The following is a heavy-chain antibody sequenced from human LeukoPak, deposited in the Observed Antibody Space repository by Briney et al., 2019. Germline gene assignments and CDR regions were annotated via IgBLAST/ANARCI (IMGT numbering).Heavy chain of an antibody. CDR1: GFTFNNAW. D-gene: IGHD4-11*01. CDR2: IKSKTNGETA. Sequence: GGSLRLSCAASGFTFNNAWMNWVRQAPGKGLEWIGLIKSKTNGETADYAAPVTGRFTISRDDSTNTLYLQMNSLKTEDTAVYYCAKWEYSKNFDYWGQGTLVTVSS. V-gene: IGHV3-15*01. CDR3: AKWEYSKNFDY. J-gene: IGHJ4*02.